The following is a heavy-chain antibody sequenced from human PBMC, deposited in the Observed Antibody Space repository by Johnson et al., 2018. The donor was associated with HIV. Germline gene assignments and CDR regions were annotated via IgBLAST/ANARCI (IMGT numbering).Heavy chain of an antibody. CDR2: IKGKTDGGKT. CDR1: GFTFSNAW. J-gene: IGHJ3*02. CDR3: TTGETYYYDSSGYYGDAFDI. D-gene: IGHD3-22*01. Sequence: VQLVESGGGLVKPGGSLRLSCAASGFTFSNAWMSWVRPAPGKGLTWVGRIKGKTDGGKTAYAAPVKARFTIPRDDSKNTLYLQMNSLKTEDTAVYYCTTGETYYYDSSGYYGDAFDIWGQGTMVTVSS. V-gene: IGHV3-15*01.